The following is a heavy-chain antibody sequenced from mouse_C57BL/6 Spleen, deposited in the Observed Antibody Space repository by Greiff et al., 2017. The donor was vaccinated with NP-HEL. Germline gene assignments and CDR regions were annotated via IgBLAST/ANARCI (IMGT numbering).Heavy chain of an antibody. D-gene: IGHD2-5*01. V-gene: IGHV5-9-1*02. J-gene: IGHJ4*01. CDR2: ISSGGDYI. CDR1: GFTFSSYA. Sequence: EVKVVESGEGLVKPGGSLKLSCAASGFTFSSYAMSWVRQTPEKRLEWVAYISSGGDYIYYADTVKGRFTISRDNARNTLYLQMSSLKSEDTAMYYCTREDSNYSYAMDYWGQGTSVTVSS. CDR3: TREDSNYSYAMDY.